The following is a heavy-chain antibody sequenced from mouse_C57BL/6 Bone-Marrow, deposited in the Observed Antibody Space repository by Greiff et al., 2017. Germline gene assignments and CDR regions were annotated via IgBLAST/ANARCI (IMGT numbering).Heavy chain of an antibody. CDR2: IYPGSGNT. J-gene: IGHJ3*01. CDR3: ASSYYYGSCPAGFAY. CDR1: GYSFTSYY. D-gene: IGHD1-1*01. Sequence: VQLQQSGPELVKPGASVQISCKASGYSFTSYYIPWVKQRPGQGLEWIGWIYPGSGNTKYNEKFKGKATLTSATSSSTAYMQLSSLTSAASAVYYCASSYYYGSCPAGFAYWGKGALVTVSA. V-gene: IGHV1-66*01.